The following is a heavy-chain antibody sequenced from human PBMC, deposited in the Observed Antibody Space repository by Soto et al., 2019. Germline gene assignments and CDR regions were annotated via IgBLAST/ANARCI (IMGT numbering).Heavy chain of an antibody. J-gene: IGHJ6*02. CDR3: ARDYYRFNSGYGFSMDV. Sequence: PAASLRLSCAASGFTFSTYAMHWVRQAPGKGLEWVAVISYDGSNKYYADSVKGRFTISRDNSKNTLYLQMNSLRAEDTAVYYCARDYYRFNSGYGFSMDVWGQGT. D-gene: IGHD5-12*01. CDR1: GFTFSTYA. CDR2: ISYDGSNK. V-gene: IGHV3-30-3*01.